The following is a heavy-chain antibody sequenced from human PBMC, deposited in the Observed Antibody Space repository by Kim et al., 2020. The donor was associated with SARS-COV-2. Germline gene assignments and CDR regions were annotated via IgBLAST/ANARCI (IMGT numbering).Heavy chain of an antibody. D-gene: IGHD1-26*01. CDR3: ARDGRMGFDY. Sequence: EKYYVDYVKGRFTISRDNAKNSLYLQMNSLRAEDTAVYYCARDGRMGFDYWGQGTLVTVSS. J-gene: IGHJ4*02. CDR2: EK. V-gene: IGHV3-7*01.